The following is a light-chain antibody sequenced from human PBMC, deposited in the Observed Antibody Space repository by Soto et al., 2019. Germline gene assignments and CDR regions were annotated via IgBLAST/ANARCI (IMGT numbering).Light chain of an antibody. Sequence: EIVMTQSPATLSVSPGGSATLSCRASQRVSSNFAWYRQKPGQAPTLLIYRASTSATGIPARFSGSGSGTYFTLAIASLKPEDFAVYYCQQYNSLPYTFGQGTKVEIK. CDR2: RAS. V-gene: IGKV3-15*01. CDR3: QQYNSLPYT. CDR1: QRVSSN. J-gene: IGKJ2*01.